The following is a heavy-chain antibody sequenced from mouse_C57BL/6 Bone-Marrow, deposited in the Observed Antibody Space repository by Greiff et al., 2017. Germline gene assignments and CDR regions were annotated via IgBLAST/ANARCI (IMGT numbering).Heavy chain of an antibody. V-gene: IGHV1-62-2*01. CDR2: FYPGRGSI. Sequence: VKLMESGAELVKPGASVKLSCTASGYTFTEYTIHWVKQRSGQGLEWIGWFYPGRGSIQYNEKFKDKDTLTADKAYSTGYMELRRLTSEDAAVYFCARHERSNYYFDYWGQGTTLTVSS. J-gene: IGHJ2*01. CDR1: GYTFTEYT. CDR3: ARHERSNYYFDY.